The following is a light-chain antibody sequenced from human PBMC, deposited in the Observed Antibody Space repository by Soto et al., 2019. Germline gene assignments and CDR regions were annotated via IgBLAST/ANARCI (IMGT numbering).Light chain of an antibody. CDR1: SSNIGANYD. J-gene: IGLJ1*01. CDR2: GHN. CDR3: QSYDNSLTFV. Sequence: QSVLTQPPSVSGAPGQSITISWTGSSSNIGANYDVHWYQQIPGTAPKLLIYGHNNRASGVPDRFSVSKSGTSASLAISGLQAEDEADYYCQSYDNSLTFVFGTGTKLTVL. V-gene: IGLV1-40*01.